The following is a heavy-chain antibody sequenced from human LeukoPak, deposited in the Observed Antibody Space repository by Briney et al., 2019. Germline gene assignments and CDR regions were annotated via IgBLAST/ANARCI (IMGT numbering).Heavy chain of an antibody. CDR1: GFTFSGYG. CDR3: AGGAWAPTNYYDSSGYYG. CDR2: IRYDGSNK. V-gene: IGHV3-30*02. Sequence: PGGSLRLSCAASGFTFSGYGMHWVRQAPGKGLEWVAFIRYDGSNKYYADSVKGRFTISRDNSKNTLYLQMNSLRAEDTAVYYCAGGAWAPTNYYDSSGYYGGGQGTLVTVSS. D-gene: IGHD3-22*01. J-gene: IGHJ4*02.